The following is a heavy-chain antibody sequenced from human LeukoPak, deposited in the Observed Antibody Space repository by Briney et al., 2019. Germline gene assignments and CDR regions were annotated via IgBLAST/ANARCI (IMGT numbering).Heavy chain of an antibody. V-gene: IGHV1-18*01. Sequence: ASVKVSCKASGYTFTSYGISWVRQAPGQGLEWMGWISAYNGNTSYAQKLQGRVTMTTDTSTSTAYMELRSLRSDDTAVYYCAREEGIAVAGNYYYGMDVWGQGTTVTVSS. CDR3: AREEGIAVAGNYYYGMDV. D-gene: IGHD6-19*01. J-gene: IGHJ6*02. CDR2: ISAYNGNT. CDR1: GYTFTSYG.